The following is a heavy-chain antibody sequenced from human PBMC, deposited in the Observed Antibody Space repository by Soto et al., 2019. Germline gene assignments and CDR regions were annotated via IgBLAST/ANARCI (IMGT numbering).Heavy chain of an antibody. J-gene: IGHJ4*02. D-gene: IGHD3-16*01. CDR3: AREGREGGRYFDF. V-gene: IGHV3-66*01. CDR2: IYSGGGT. Sequence: GGSLRLSCAASGFTVSSNYMSWVLQAPGKGLEWVSVIYSGGGTYHADSVKDRFTISRDNSKNTLYLQMNSLRAEDTAVYYCAREGREGGRYFDFWGQGTLVTVSS. CDR1: GFTVSSNY.